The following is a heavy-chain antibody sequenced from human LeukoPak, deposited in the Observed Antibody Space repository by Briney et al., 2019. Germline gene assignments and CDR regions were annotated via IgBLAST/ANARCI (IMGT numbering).Heavy chain of an antibody. V-gene: IGHV3-15*01. CDR2: IKSKTDGETT. D-gene: IGHD3-10*01. Sequence: PGGSLRLSCAASGLTFSNAWMSWVRQAPGKGLEWVGRIKSKTDGETTGYATPVKGRFTISRDDSKDTLYLQMNSLKTEDTAVYYCTTEGYYVSGIYWGQGTLVTVSS. CDR1: GLTFSNAW. CDR3: TTEGYYVSGIY. J-gene: IGHJ4*02.